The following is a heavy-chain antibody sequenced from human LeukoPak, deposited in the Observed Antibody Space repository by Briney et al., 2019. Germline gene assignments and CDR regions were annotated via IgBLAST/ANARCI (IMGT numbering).Heavy chain of an antibody. CDR1: GGSISSGGYY. Sequence: PSETPSLTCTVSGGSISSGGYYWSWIRQHPGKGLEWIGYIYYSGSTYYNPSLKSRVTISVDTSKNQFSLKLSSVTAADTAVYYCARDNRNTGYSSGWSWEQSNWYFDLWGRGTLVTVSS. D-gene: IGHD6-19*01. V-gene: IGHV4-31*03. CDR2: IYYSGST. CDR3: ARDNRNTGYSSGWSWEQSNWYFDL. J-gene: IGHJ2*01.